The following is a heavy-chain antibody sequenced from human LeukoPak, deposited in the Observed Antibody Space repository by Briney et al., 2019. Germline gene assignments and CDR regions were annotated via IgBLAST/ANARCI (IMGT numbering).Heavy chain of an antibody. Sequence: TGGSLRLSCAASGFTFSSYAMNWVRQAPGKGLEWVSSISGGAGGAAYADSVKGRFTMSRDNPKNTLYLQMNSLKAEDTAVYYCAKDGGYGSGSYYPDYWGQGTLVTVSS. D-gene: IGHD3-10*01. CDR1: GFTFSSYA. V-gene: IGHV3-23*01. CDR2: ISGGAGGA. CDR3: AKDGGYGSGSYYPDY. J-gene: IGHJ4*02.